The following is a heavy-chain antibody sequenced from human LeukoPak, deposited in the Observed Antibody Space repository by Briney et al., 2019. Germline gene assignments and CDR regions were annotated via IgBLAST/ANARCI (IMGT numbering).Heavy chain of an antibody. J-gene: IGHJ3*02. CDR3: ARYRAGANDAFDI. CDR2: IFYNGSP. Sequence: SETLSLTCTASGGSITNTNDYWGWVRQSPGRGLEWLGNIFYNGSPYYNPSLKSRVAISVDTSKNHFSLTLNAVTAADTAVYYCARYRAGANDAFDIWGQGTMVTVSS. CDR1: GGSITNTNDY. D-gene: IGHD1-26*01. V-gene: IGHV4-39*02.